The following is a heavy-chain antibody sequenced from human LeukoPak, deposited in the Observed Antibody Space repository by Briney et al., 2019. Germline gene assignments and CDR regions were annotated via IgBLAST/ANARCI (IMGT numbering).Heavy chain of an antibody. D-gene: IGHD3-3*01. J-gene: IGHJ4*02. V-gene: IGHV3-23*01. Sequence: GGSLRLSCAASGFTFSSYAMSWVRQAPGKGLEWVSAISGSGGSTYYADSVKGRFTISRDNSKNTLYLQMNSLRAEDTAVYYCAKDLLRFLEWLLPRAYFDYWGQGTLVTVSS. CDR3: AKDLLRFLEWLLPRAYFDY. CDR2: ISGSGGST. CDR1: GFTFSSYA.